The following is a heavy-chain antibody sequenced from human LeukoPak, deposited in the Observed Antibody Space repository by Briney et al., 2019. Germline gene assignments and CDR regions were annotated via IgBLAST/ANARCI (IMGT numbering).Heavy chain of an antibody. D-gene: IGHD5-18*01. J-gene: IGHJ4*02. CDR3: ARARYSYTGIIDY. CDR1: GFTFTDYW. CDR2: INTDGTST. Sequence: GGSLRLSCAASGFTFTDYWMHWVRQAPGKGLVWVSRINTDGTSTKYAESVKGRVTISRDNARNTVYLQLNSLRAEDTAVYYCARARYSYTGIIDYWGQGTLVTVSS. V-gene: IGHV3-74*01.